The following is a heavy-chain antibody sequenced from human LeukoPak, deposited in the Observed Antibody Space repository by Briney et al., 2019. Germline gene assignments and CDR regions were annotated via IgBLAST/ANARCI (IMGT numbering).Heavy chain of an antibody. D-gene: IGHD2-8*01. CDR1: GFTFSTYV. Sequence: RPGGSLRLSCAASGFTFSTYVMQWVRQAPGKGLEYVSAITGDGGYTYYANSVKGRFTISRDNSKKTLYLQMGSLRADDMAVYYCARVSTNDRRNAFDIWGQGTMVTVSS. CDR3: ARVSTNDRRNAFDI. J-gene: IGHJ3*02. V-gene: IGHV3-64*01. CDR2: ITGDGGYT.